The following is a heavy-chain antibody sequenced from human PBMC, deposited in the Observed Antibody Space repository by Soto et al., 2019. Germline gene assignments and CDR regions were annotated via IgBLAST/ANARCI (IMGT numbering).Heavy chain of an antibody. V-gene: IGHV7-4-1*01. D-gene: IGHD3-10*01. CDR2: INTNTGNP. Sequence: ASVKVSCKASGYTFTSYAMNWVRQAPGQGLEWMGWINTNTGNPTYAQGFTGRFVFSLDTSVSTAYLQICSLKAEDTAVYYCARDSTLELLWFGETWFDPWGQGTLVTVSS. CDR3: ARDSTLELLWFGETWFDP. J-gene: IGHJ5*02. CDR1: GYTFTSYA.